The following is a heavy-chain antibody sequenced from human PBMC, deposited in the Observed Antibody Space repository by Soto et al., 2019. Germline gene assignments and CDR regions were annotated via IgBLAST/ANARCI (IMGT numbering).Heavy chain of an antibody. CDR1: GFTFSSYG. CDR2: IWYDGSNK. Sequence: QVQLVESGGGVVQPGRSLRLSCAASGFTFSSYGMHWVRQAPGKGLEWVAVIWYDGSNKYYADSVKGRFTISRDNSKNTLYLQMNSLRAEDTAVYYCARDKGGWYYFDYWGKGTLVTVSS. J-gene: IGHJ4*02. CDR3: ARDKGGWYYFDY. D-gene: IGHD6-19*01. V-gene: IGHV3-33*01.